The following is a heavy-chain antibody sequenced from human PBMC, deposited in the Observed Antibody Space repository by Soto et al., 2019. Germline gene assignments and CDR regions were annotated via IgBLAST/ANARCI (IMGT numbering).Heavy chain of an antibody. D-gene: IGHD1-26*01. CDR3: AIGSTYSGEFEF. Sequence: VQLVQSGAEVKQPGSSVKVSCKASGGTFSSYTVTWVRQAPGQGLEWMGGFVPIVGTTDYSQNFQGRLTITADESATTGYMELSSLTSDDTARYYCAIGSTYSGEFEFWGQGNLVTVSS. CDR2: FVPIVGTT. J-gene: IGHJ4*02. V-gene: IGHV1-69*01. CDR1: GGTFSSYT.